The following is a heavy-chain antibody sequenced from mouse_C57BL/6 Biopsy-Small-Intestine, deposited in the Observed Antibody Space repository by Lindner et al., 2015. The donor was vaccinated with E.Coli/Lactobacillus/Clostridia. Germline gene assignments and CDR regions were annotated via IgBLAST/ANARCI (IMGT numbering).Heavy chain of an antibody. CDR3: ANDGYYEWFAY. V-gene: IGHV1S45*01. D-gene: IGHD2-3*01. CDR2: INPSNAYT. J-gene: IGHJ3*01. CDR1: GYTFTDHH. Sequence: VQLQESGAELVRPGASVKISCKAFGYTFTDHHITWVKQRPGQGLDWIGYINPSNAYTNYNQKFKGKATLTVDKSSNTAYMELSSLTSEDSAVYYCANDGYYEWFAYWGQGTLVTVSA.